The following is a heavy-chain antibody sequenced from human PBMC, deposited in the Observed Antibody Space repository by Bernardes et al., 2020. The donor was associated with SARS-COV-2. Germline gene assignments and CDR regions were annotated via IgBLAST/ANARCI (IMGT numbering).Heavy chain of an antibody. CDR2: ISSSTNTI. CDR1: VFTFSSYS. J-gene: IGHJ4*02. Sequence: GSLRLSCAASVFTFSSYSMNWVRQAPGRGLEWVSHISSSTNTIYYADSVKGRFTISRDNAKNSLYLQMYNLRAEDTAVYYCARDEHGDYFFDYWGQGTLVTVSS. V-gene: IGHV3-48*01. D-gene: IGHD4-17*01. CDR3: ARDEHGDYFFDY.